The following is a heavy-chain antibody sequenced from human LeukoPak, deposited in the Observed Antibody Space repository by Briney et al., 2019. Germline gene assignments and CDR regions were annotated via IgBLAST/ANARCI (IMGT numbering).Heavy chain of an antibody. D-gene: IGHD3-3*01. CDR1: GNTLRELP. Sequence: ASVKVSCKLSGNTLRELPIQWVRQAGGKGLEWMAGFDPENAEIVYAQKFQGRVTMTEDTSTNTAYMELTSLASDDTALYYCATRGSDFWSGFDFWGQGTQVTVSS. J-gene: IGHJ4*02. CDR2: FDPENAEI. CDR3: ATRGSDFWSGFDF. V-gene: IGHV1-24*01.